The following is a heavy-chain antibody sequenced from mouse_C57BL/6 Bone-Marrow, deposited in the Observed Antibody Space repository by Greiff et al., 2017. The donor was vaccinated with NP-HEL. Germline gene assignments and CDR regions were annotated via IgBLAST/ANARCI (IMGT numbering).Heavy chain of an antibody. CDR2: SRNKANDYTT. CDR1: GFTFSDFY. V-gene: IGHV7-1*01. J-gene: IGHJ1*03. CDR3: GRDGGYQGSRTWYFDG. Sequence: EVQGVESGGGLVQSGRSLRLSCATSGFTFSDFYMEWVRQAPGKGLEWIAASRNKANDYTTEYSASVKGRFIVSRDTSQSILYLQMNALRAEDTAIYYWGRDGGYQGSRTWYFDGWGTGNTVTVSS. D-gene: IGHD1-1*01.